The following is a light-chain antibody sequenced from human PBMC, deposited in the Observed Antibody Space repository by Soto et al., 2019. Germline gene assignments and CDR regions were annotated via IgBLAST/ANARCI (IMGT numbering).Light chain of an antibody. CDR2: EVV. V-gene: IGLV2-8*01. Sequence: QSVQTQPPSASGSPGQSVTISCTGTKNDIDVYDFVSWYQHHPGKAPRLIIYEVVQRPSGVPDRFSGSKSGNTASLTVSGLQAADEADYFCKSYAGSNTYVFGSGTKVTVL. CDR1: KNDIDVYDF. J-gene: IGLJ1*01. CDR3: KSYAGSNTYV.